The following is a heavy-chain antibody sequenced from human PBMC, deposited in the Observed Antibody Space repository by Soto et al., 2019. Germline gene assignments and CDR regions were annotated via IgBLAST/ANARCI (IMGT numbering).Heavy chain of an antibody. D-gene: IGHD2-2*01. CDR3: AKLSCTSSTCYFPGWFDP. V-gene: IGHV4-59*06. CDR1: GGSISSYY. Sequence: SETLSLTCTVSGGSISSYYWSWIRQPPGKGLEWIANVYYSGSSYYNPSLKSRLTLSVDTTKNQFSLQLKSMTAADTAVYYCAKLSCTSSTCYFPGWFDPWGQGTLVTVSS. J-gene: IGHJ5*02. CDR2: VYYSGSS.